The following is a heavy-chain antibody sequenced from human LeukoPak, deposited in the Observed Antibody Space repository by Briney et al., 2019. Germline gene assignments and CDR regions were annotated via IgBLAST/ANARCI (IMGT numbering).Heavy chain of an antibody. CDR2: ITSSGSSL. CDR3: ARARRSGYFDY. V-gene: IGHV3-11*04. CDR1: GFTFSDHY. Sequence: GGSLRLSCAASGFTFSDHYMSWIRQAPGKGLEWISYITSSGSSLYYADSVKGRFTISRDNTKNSLYLQMNSLRAEDTAVYYCARARRSGYFDYWGQGTLVTVSS. D-gene: IGHD3-3*01. J-gene: IGHJ4*02.